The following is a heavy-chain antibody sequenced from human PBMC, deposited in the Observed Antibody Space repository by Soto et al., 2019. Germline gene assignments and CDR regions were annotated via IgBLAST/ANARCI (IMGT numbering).Heavy chain of an antibody. CDR3: ARVIAAAGVPYFQH. CDR1: GGSISSGDYY. J-gene: IGHJ1*01. Sequence: QVQLQESGPGLVKPSQTLSLTCTVSGGSISSGDYYWSWIRQPPGKGLEWIGYIYYSGSTYYNPSLKSRVTISVDTSKNQYSLKLSSVTAADTAAYYCARVIAAAGVPYFQHWGQGTLVTVSS. V-gene: IGHV4-30-4*01. D-gene: IGHD6-13*01. CDR2: IYYSGST.